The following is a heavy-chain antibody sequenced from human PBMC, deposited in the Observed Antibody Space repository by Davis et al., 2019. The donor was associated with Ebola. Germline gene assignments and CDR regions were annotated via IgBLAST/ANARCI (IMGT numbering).Heavy chain of an antibody. CDR2: TYYRSKWYS. Sequence: PSETLSLTCVISGDSVSSDSAAWNWIRQSPSRGLEWLGRTYYRSKWYSDYADSVKSRLTISPDTSKNQFSLHLNSVTAEDTAVYYCARDPQLSSGYYYLDYWGQGTLVTVSS. J-gene: IGHJ4*02. V-gene: IGHV6-1*01. D-gene: IGHD6-19*01. CDR1: GDSVSSDSAA. CDR3: ARDPQLSSGYYYLDY.